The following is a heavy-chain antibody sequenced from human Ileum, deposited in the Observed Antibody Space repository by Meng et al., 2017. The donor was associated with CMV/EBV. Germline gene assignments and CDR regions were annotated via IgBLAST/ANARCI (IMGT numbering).Heavy chain of an antibody. J-gene: IGHJ4*02. CDR1: GDSIRNYF. CDR2: ISPSGNI. Sequence: GPGLVRPSGPLSLTCTVSGDSIRNYFWSWIRQPAGKKLEWIGRISPSGNINYIPSLKGRVTMSLDTSNNQIFLNLTSVTAADTALYYCARGESRGYYYFDYWGQGTLVTVSS. CDR3: ARGESRGYYYFDY. D-gene: IGHD3-22*01. V-gene: IGHV4-4*07.